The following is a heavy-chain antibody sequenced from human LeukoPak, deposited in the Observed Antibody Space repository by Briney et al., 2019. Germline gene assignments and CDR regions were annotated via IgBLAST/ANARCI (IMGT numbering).Heavy chain of an antibody. J-gene: IGHJ4*02. V-gene: IGHV3-30*01. D-gene: IGHD6-19*01. CDR2: ISNDGSKK. Sequence: PGRSLGLSCAASGFTFSTYAMHWVRQAPGKGLEWVAVISNDGSKKYYADSVKGRFTISRDNSKNTLYLQMNSLRAEDTAVYYCARLGGGGWYLDYWGQGTLVTVSS. CDR1: GFTFSTYA. CDR3: ARLGGGGWYLDY.